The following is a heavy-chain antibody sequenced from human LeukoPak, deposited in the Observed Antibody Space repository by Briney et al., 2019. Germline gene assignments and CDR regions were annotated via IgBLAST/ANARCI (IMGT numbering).Heavy chain of an antibody. CDR1: GFTFSSYW. D-gene: IGHD2-2*01. V-gene: IGHV3-7*01. CDR2: IKQDGSEK. J-gene: IGHJ4*02. Sequence: GGSLRLSCAASGFTFSSYWMSGVRQAPGKGLEWVANIKQDGSEKYYVDSVKGRFTISRDNAKNSLYLQMNSLRAEDTAVYYCARPSVVPAAAFDYWGQGTLVTVSS. CDR3: ARPSVVPAAAFDY.